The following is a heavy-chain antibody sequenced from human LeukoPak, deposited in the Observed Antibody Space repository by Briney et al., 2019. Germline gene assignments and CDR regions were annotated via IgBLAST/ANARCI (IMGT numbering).Heavy chain of an antibody. CDR3: AREDCTNGVCYTPFDY. J-gene: IGHJ4*02. CDR2: ISAYNGNT. V-gene: IGHV1-18*01. CDR1: GYTFTSYG. D-gene: IGHD2-8*01. Sequence: ASVTVSCKASGYTFTSYGISWVRQAPGQGLEWMGWISAYNGNTNYAQNLQGRVTMTTDTSTSTAYMELRSLRSDDTAVYYCAREDCTNGVCYTPFDYWGQGTLVTVSS.